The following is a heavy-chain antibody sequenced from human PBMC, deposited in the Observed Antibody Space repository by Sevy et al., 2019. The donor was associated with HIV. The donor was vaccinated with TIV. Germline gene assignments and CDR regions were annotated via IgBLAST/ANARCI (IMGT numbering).Heavy chain of an antibody. CDR3: AKKRGLNGSYSGMDV. CDR1: GFTFSNYA. CDR2: IPSSHNIT. D-gene: IGHD3-9*01. J-gene: IGHJ6*01. Sequence: GGSLRLSCAASGFTFSNYAMSWVRQAPGKGLEWVSAIPSSHNITYYAESVKGRFTISRVNSKNTLYLEMNSLRADDTAVYYSAKKRGLNGSYSGMDVWGQGTTVTVSS. V-gene: IGHV3-23*01.